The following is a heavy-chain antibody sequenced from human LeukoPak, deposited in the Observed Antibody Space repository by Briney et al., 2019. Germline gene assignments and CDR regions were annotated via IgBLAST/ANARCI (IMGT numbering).Heavy chain of an antibody. Sequence: SETLSLTCTVSGGSVSSGSYYWTWIRQPPGKGLEWFGNISYSVPTNYNPSLKSRITISVDTSENQFSLKLDSVTAADTAVYYCARVAYYRGSGSYIFDLWGQGTLVTVSS. CDR1: GGSVSSGSYY. CDR2: ISYSVPT. D-gene: IGHD3-10*01. V-gene: IGHV4-61*01. J-gene: IGHJ4*02. CDR3: ARVAYYRGSGSYIFDL.